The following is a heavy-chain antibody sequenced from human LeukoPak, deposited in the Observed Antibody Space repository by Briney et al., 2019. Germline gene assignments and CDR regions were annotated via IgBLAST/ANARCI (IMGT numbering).Heavy chain of an antibody. CDR1: GYTFTGYY. D-gene: IGHD1-26*01. J-gene: IGHJ6*03. Sequence: ASVKVSCKASGYTFTGYYMHWVRQAPGQGLEWMGWINPNSGGTNYAQKFQGRVTMTRDTSISTAYMELSRLRSGDTAVYYCARDRLAGATSRAYYYYYMGVWGKGTTVTVSS. V-gene: IGHV1-2*02. CDR3: ARDRLAGATSRAYYYYYMGV. CDR2: INPNSGGT.